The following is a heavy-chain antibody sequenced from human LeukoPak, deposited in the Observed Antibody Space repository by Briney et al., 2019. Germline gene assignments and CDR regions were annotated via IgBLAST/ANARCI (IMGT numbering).Heavy chain of an antibody. D-gene: IGHD6-13*01. V-gene: IGHV3-23*01. CDR3: AKLRSSTITAASHP. CDR1: GFTFSSYA. CDR2: ISGSGGST. J-gene: IGHJ5*02. Sequence: PGGSLRLSCTTSGFTFSSYAMSWVRQAPGKGLEWVSAISGSGGSTYYADSVKGRFTISRDNSRNTVYLQINSLRAEDAAIYYCAKLRSSTITAASHPWGQGTLVTVSS.